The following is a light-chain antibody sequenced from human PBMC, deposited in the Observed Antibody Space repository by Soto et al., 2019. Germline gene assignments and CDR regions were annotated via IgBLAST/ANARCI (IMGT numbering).Light chain of an antibody. Sequence: QSALTQPASVSGSPGQSMTISCTGTRSDVGGYNYVSWYQQHPGKAPKLMIFEVSNRPSGVSNRFSGSKSGNTASLTISGLQAADEADYYCSSYTSTTTLVVFGTGTKLTVL. CDR3: SSYTSTTTLVV. CDR1: RSDVGGYNY. V-gene: IGLV2-14*01. J-gene: IGLJ1*01. CDR2: EVS.